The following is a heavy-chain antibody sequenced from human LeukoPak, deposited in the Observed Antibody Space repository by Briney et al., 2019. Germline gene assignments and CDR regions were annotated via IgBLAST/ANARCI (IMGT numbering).Heavy chain of an antibody. J-gene: IGHJ4*02. CDR1: GGSISSGSYY. V-gene: IGHV4-61*02. D-gene: IGHD3-9*01. CDR2: IYTSGST. Sequence: SQTLSLTCTVSGGSISSGSYYWSWIRQPAGKGLEWIGRIYTSGSTNYNPSLKSRVTISVDTSKNQFSLKLSSVTAADTAVYYCARGGTDVDLLRYFDWFNGGFDYWGQGTLVTVSS. CDR3: ARGGTDVDLLRYFDWFNGGFDY.